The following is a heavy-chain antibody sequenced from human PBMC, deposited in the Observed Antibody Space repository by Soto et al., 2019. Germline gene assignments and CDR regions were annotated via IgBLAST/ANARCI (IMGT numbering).Heavy chain of an antibody. CDR1: GASISSGGYY. CDR2: IYYIGTS. V-gene: IGHV4-31*03. CDR3: ARVLRDVLSDRYYWYFDL. Sequence: QVQLQESGPGLVKPSQTLSLTCTVSGASISSGGYYWGWIRQHPGKGLEWIGFIYYIGTSYYNPSLESRITLSVDTSKNHFSLYLTSVTAADTAVYYCARVLRDVLSDRYYWYFDLWGRGTLVTVSS. J-gene: IGHJ2*01. D-gene: IGHD3-16*02.